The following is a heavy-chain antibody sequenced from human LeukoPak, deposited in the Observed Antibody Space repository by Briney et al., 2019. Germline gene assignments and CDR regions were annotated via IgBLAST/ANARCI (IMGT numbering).Heavy chain of an antibody. D-gene: IGHD6-19*01. J-gene: IGHJ2*01. CDR3: ARVRAVAGIRYWYFDL. Sequence: GGSLRLSCAASGFTVSSNYMSWVRQVPGKGLEWVSVIYSGGSTYYADSVKGRFTISRDNSKNTLYLQMNSLRAEDTAVYYCARVRAVAGIRYWYFDLWGRGTLVTVSS. V-gene: IGHV3-53*01. CDR1: GFTVSSNY. CDR2: IYSGGST.